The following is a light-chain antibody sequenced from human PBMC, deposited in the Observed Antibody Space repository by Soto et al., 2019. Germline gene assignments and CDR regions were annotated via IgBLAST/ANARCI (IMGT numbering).Light chain of an antibody. V-gene: IGLV2-8*01. CDR1: SSDVGAYNY. CDR3: TSYVGNNIWV. CDR2: EVT. Sequence: QSALTQPPSASGSPGQPVTISCTGTSSDVGAYNYVSWYQQYPGKAPKLMIYEVTKRPSGVPDRFSGSKSGNTASLTVSGLQAEAEADYYCTSYVGNNIWVFGGGTKVTVL. J-gene: IGLJ3*02.